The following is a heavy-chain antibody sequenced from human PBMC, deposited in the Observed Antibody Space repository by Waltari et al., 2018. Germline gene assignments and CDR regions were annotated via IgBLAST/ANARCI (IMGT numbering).Heavy chain of an antibody. D-gene: IGHD6-19*01. Sequence: QLQLQESGPGLVKPSETLSLTCTVSGGSISSSSYYWGWIRQPPGKGLEWIGSIYYRGSTYYTPSLKGRVTISVDTSKNQFSLKLSSVTAADTAVYYCARRGLIAVAGTGAFDYWGQGTLVTVSS. CDR2: IYYRGST. J-gene: IGHJ4*02. CDR3: ARRGLIAVAGTGAFDY. CDR1: GGSISSSSYY. V-gene: IGHV4-39*01.